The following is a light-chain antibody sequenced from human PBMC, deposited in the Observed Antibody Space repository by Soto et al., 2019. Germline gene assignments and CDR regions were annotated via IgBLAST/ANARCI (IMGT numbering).Light chain of an antibody. CDR2: GAS. Sequence: DIQMTQSPSSLSASVGTRVSITCRARQGISNYLAWYQQKPGKLPKVLIYGASNLQPGVPSRFSGSGSGTDFTLTINSLQPDDIATYYCQNYHSDPITFGQGTRLEIK. CDR3: QNYHSDPIT. J-gene: IGKJ5*01. V-gene: IGKV1-27*01. CDR1: QGISNY.